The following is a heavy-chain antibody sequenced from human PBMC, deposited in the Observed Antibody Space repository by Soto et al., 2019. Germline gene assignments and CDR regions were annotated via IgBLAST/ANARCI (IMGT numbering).Heavy chain of an antibody. CDR1: GGTFSSYA. Sequence: QVQLVQSGAEVKKPGSSVKVACKASGGTFSSYAISWVRQDPGQGLEWMGGIIPIFGTANYAQKFQGRVTFTADESTSTADMELSSLRAEDTAGYYCVLDVDPHYYGMDVWGQGPTVTVSS. CDR3: VLDVDPHYYGMDV. V-gene: IGHV1-69*12. D-gene: IGHD5-12*01. J-gene: IGHJ6*02. CDR2: IIPIFGTA.